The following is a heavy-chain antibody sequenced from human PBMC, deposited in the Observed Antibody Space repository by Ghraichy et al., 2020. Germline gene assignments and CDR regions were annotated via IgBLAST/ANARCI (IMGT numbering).Heavy chain of an antibody. J-gene: IGHJ3*02. D-gene: IGHD3-22*01. CDR3: ARGGYYYDSSRYYGLFDI. CDR2: IYSSGST. CDR1: GASISNYF. V-gene: IGHV4-4*07. Sequence: SETLSLTCTVSGASISNYFWIWIRQPAGKGLEWIGRIYSSGSTNYNPSVKSRLTMSVDTSKNQFSLKLISVSGADTAVYYCARGGYYYDSSRYYGLFDIWGQGTMVTVSS.